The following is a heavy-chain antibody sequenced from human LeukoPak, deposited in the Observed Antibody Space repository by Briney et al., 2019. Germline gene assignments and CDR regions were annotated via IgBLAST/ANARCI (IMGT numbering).Heavy chain of an antibody. CDR2: ISYDGSNK. J-gene: IGHJ4*02. D-gene: IGHD3-22*01. V-gene: IGHV3-30-3*01. CDR1: GFTFSSYA. CDR3: AREVHDSSGYYYRIFDY. Sequence: GRSLRLPCAASGFTFSSYAMHWVRQAPGKGLEWVAVISYDGSNKYYADSVKGRFTISRDNSKNTLYLQMNSLRAEDTAVYYCAREVHDSSGYYYRIFDYWGQGTLVTVSS.